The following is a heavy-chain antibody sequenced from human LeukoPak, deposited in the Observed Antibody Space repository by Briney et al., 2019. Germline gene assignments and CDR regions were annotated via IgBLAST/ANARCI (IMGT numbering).Heavy chain of an antibody. D-gene: IGHD3-10*01. CDR3: ARDRYYYDSGSYLLDY. CDR2: MYYSGNT. V-gene: IGHV4-39*01. CDR1: GFTFSSYA. Sequence: GSLRLSCAASGFTFSSYAMSWVRQPPGKGLEWIGSMYYSGNTYYNPSLKSRVTISVDTSKNQFSLKLSSVTAADTAVYYCARDRYYYDSGSYLLDYWGQGTLVTVSS. J-gene: IGHJ4*02.